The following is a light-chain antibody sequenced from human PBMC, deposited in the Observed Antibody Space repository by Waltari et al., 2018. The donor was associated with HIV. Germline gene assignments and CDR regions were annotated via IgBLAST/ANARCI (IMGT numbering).Light chain of an antibody. CDR1: HCLLHSDGRKF. Sequence: IVMSQAPLSLSVTPGPPASLSSKSSHCLLHSDGRKFLYWYLQQAGQSPQLMNHEVSKRFSGVPDRCSGSGSETDFTLKISRVEADDVGIYYCMQSKQPPSFGGGTKVEIK. CDR2: EVS. V-gene: IGKV2D-29*02. CDR3: MQSKQPPS. J-gene: IGKJ4*01.